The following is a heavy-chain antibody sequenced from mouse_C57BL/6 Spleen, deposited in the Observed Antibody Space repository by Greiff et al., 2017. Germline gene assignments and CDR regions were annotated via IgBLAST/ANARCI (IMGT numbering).Heavy chain of an antibody. Sequence: EVQLQQSGPELVKPGASVKISCKASGYTFTDYYMNWVKQSHGKSLEWIGDINPNNGGTSYNQKFKGKATLTVDKSSSTAYMELRSLTSEDSAVYYCARGGYYGSSYGAMDYWGQGTSVTVSS. CDR1: GYTFTDYY. CDR3: ARGGYYGSSYGAMDY. J-gene: IGHJ4*01. CDR2: INPNNGGT. D-gene: IGHD1-1*01. V-gene: IGHV1-26*01.